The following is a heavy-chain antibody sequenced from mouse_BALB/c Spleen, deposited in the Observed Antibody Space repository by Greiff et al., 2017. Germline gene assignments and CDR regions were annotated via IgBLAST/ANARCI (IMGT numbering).Heavy chain of an antibody. V-gene: IGHV2-2*02. CDR1: GFSLTSYG. CDR3: ARNYPVVPFDY. CDR2: IWSGGST. J-gene: IGHJ2*01. D-gene: IGHD1-1*01. Sequence: VQLQQSGPGLVQPSQSLSITCTVSGFSLTSYGVHWVRQSPGKGLEWLGVIWSGGSTDYNAAFISRLSISKDNSKSQVFFKMNSLQANDTAIYYCARNYPVVPFDYWGQGTTLTVSS.